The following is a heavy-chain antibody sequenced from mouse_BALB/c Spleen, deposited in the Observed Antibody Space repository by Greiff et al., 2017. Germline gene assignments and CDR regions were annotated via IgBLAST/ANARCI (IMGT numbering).Heavy chain of an antibody. CDR3: ARAWLHAMDY. Sequence: VQLVESGPGLVAPSQSLSITCTVSGFSLTSYGVHWVRQPPGKGLEWLGVIWAGGSTNYNSALMSRLSISKDNSKSQVFLKMNSLQTDDTAMYYCARAWLHAMDYWGQGTSVTVSS. V-gene: IGHV2-9*02. J-gene: IGHJ4*01. D-gene: IGHD2-2*01. CDR2: IWAGGST. CDR1: GFSLTSYG.